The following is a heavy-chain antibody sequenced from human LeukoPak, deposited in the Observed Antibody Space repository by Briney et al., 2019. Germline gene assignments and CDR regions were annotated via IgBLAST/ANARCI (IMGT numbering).Heavy chain of an antibody. CDR2: IYSSGST. Sequence: SETLSLTCTVSGGSISHYYWSWIRQPPGQGLEWIGYIYSSGSTNYNPSFKSPVTISMDTSKNQFSLKMSSVTAADTAVYYCARHPDFWSGFDLWGQGTLVTVSS. V-gene: IGHV4-59*08. CDR1: GGSISHYY. D-gene: IGHD3-3*01. J-gene: IGHJ4*02. CDR3: ARHPDFWSGFDL.